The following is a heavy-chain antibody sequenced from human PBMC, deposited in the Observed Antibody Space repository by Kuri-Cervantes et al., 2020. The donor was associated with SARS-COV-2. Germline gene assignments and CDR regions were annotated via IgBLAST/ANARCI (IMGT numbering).Heavy chain of an antibody. CDR2: ISSSSSYI. Sequence: GESLKISCAASGFTFSSYSMNWVRQAPGKGLEWVSSISSSSSYIYYADSVKGRFTISRDNAKNSLYLQMNSLRAEDAAVYYCARALVNIAEIDAFEIWGQGTMVTVSS. CDR3: ARALVNIAEIDAFEI. CDR1: GFTFSSYS. V-gene: IGHV3-21*01. D-gene: IGHD3-10*01. J-gene: IGHJ3*02.